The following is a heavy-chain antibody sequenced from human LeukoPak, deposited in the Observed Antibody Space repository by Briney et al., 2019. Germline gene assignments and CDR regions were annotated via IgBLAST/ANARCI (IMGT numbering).Heavy chain of an antibody. J-gene: IGHJ4*02. CDR2: IFSDEKTA. CDR3: ASPYSGLDDVSMDYY. CDR1: GLMFSASA. D-gene: IGHD5-12*01. V-gene: IGHV3-30*04. Sequence: GNSLRLSCEASGLMFSASAMTWGPHAPGKGLEWVAVIFSDEKTAKYADSVKGRFTISRDNSKNRLFLQKDSLRHDGTATYYSASPYSGLDDVSMDYYWGQGTMVTVSP.